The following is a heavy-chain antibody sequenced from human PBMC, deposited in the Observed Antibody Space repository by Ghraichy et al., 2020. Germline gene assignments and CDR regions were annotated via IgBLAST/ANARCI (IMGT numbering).Heavy chain of an antibody. CDR2: ISWDGGST. Sequence: GESLNISCAASGFTFDDYAMHWVRQAPGKGLEWVSLISWDGGSTYYADSVKGRFTISRDNSKNSLYLQMNSLRAEDTALYYCAKGPKAAAGKGDAFDIWGQGTMVTVSS. J-gene: IGHJ3*02. V-gene: IGHV3-43D*04. CDR3: AKGPKAAAGKGDAFDI. CDR1: GFTFDDYA. D-gene: IGHD6-13*01.